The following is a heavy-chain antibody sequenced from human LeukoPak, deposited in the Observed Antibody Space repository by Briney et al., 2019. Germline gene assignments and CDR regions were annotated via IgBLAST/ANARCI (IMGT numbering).Heavy chain of an antibody. CDR3: ARRGMYGSSWYNSGFDY. J-gene: IGHJ4*02. V-gene: IGHV1-18*01. CDR2: ISAYNGNT. CDR1: GYTFTCYG. D-gene: IGHD6-13*01. Sequence: ASVKVSCKASGYTFTCYGISWVRQAPGQGLEWMGWISAYNGNTNYAQKLQGRVTMTTDTSTSTAYMELRSLRSDDTAVYYCARRGMYGSSWYNSGFDYWGQGTLVTVSS.